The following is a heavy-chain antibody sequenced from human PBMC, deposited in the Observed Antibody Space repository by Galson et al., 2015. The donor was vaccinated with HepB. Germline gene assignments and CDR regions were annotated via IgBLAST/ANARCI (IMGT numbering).Heavy chain of an antibody. J-gene: IGHJ4*02. V-gene: IGHV3-7*04. CDR3: ARGRVSFDY. CDR1: GINFSSSW. Sequence: SLRLSCATSGINFSSSWMSWVRRAPGKGPEWVAAIKEDGSEQRYLDSVRGRFAISRDNAKNSLYLQMNSLRADDTAMYFCARGRVSFDYWGQGTLVTVSS. CDR2: IKEDGSEQ.